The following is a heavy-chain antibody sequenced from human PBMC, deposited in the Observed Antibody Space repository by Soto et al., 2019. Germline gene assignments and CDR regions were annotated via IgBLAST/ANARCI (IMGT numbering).Heavy chain of an antibody. CDR3: ATERGSYFHAFER. CDR1: GISLSDVW. J-gene: IGHJ3*01. V-gene: IGHV3-7*01. Sequence: VQLVESGGGLVQPGGSLTLSCVASGISLSDVWMSWVRQAPGKGLEWVANIRQDGSDKNYVDSVKGLVTVSRDSAKSSVYLYKPNLRTDDTAMYFCATERGSYFHAFERRGQGTMVSVSS. CDR2: IRQDGSDK. D-gene: IGHD1-26*01.